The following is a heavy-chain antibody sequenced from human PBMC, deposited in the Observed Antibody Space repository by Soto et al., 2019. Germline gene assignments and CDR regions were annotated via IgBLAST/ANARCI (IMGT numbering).Heavy chain of an antibody. D-gene: IGHD3-3*01. CDR1: GFTFSSYS. V-gene: IGHV3-21*01. CDR2: ISSSSSYI. CDR3: ARDEAVLRFLEWSTRPEGRFDP. J-gene: IGHJ5*02. Sequence: GGSLRLFCAASGFTFSSYSMNWVRQAPGKGLEWVSSISSSSSYIYYADSVRGRFTISRDNAKNSLYLQMNSLRAEDTAVYYCARDEAVLRFLEWSTRPEGRFDPWGQGTLVTVSS.